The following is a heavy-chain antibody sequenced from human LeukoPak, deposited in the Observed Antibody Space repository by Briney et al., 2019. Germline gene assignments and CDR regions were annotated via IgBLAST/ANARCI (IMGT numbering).Heavy chain of an antibody. CDR1: GGTFSSYA. J-gene: IGHJ5*02. CDR3: ARLTGTTTITFYNLFDP. Sequence: SVKVSCKASGGTFSSYAISWVRQAPGQGLEWMGGIIPIFGTANYAQQFQGRVTITTDQSTSTAYMELSSLRSEDTAVYYCARLTGTTTITFYNLFDPWGQGTLVSVSS. V-gene: IGHV1-69*05. D-gene: IGHD1-7*01. CDR2: IIPIFGTA.